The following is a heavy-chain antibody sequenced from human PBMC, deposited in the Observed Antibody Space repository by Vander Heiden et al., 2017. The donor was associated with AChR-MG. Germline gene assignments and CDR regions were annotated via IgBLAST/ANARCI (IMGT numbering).Heavy chain of an antibody. CDR2: IYYSGST. Sequence: QVQLQESGPGLVKPSETLSLTCTVSGGSISSYYWSWIRQPPGKGLEWIGYIYYSGSTNYNPSLKSRVTISVDTSKNQFSLKLSSVTAADTAVYYCARDLGSGGEWYFDLWGRGTLVTVSS. CDR3: ARDLGSGGEWYFDL. D-gene: IGHD2-15*01. V-gene: IGHV4-59*01. CDR1: GGSISSYY. J-gene: IGHJ2*01.